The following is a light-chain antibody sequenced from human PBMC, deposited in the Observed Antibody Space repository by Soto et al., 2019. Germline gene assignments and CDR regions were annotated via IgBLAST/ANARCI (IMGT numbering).Light chain of an antibody. V-gene: IGLV2-14*01. CDR2: EVS. CDR1: SSDVGGYNY. Sequence: QSVLTQPASVSGSPGQSITISCTRTSSDVGGYNYVSWYQQHPGKAPKLMIYEVSNRPSGVSNRSSGSKSGNTASLTISGLQAEDEADYYCSSYTSSTFYVFGTGTKVTVL. J-gene: IGLJ1*01. CDR3: SSYTSSTFYV.